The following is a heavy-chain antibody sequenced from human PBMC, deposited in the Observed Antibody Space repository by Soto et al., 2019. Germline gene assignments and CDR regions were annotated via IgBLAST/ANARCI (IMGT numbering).Heavy chain of an antibody. CDR2: ISYDGSNK. V-gene: IGHV3-30-3*01. CDR1: GFTFSSYA. Sequence: GGSLRLSCAASGFTFSSYAMHWVRQAPGKGLEWVAVISYDGSNKYYADSVKGRFTISRDNSKNTLYLQMNSLRAEDTAVYYCVRDFKGSLNYYYYYGMDVWGQGTTVTVSS. D-gene: IGHD6-13*01. CDR3: VRDFKGSLNYYYYYGMDV. J-gene: IGHJ6*01.